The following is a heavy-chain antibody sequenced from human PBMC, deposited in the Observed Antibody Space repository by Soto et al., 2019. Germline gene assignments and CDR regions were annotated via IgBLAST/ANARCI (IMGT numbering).Heavy chain of an antibody. CDR2: SIPIFGTA. V-gene: IGHV1-69*01. J-gene: IGHJ4*02. CDR1: GGSFNRHT. CDR3: ARGWGDDSTDYYYAY. D-gene: IGHD3-22*01. Sequence: QVQLVQSGAEVRKPGSSVRVSCKASGGSFNRHTISWVRQAPGQGLEWMGGSIPIFGTANHAQKFQGRVTIIADESTSTGDMELGSLRSDDTARYYGARGWGDDSTDYYYAYWGQGPLVSVSS.